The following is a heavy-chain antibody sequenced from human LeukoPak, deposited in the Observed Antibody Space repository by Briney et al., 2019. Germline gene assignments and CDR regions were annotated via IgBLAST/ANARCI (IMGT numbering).Heavy chain of an antibody. J-gene: IGHJ4*02. D-gene: IGHD5-18*01. CDR2: IYYSGST. V-gene: IGHV4-59*08. CDR1: GGSISSYY. CDR3: ASAGYSYGIDY. Sequence: SETLSLTCTVSGGSISSYYWSWIRQPPAKGLEWIGYIYYSGSTNYNPSLKSRVTISVDTSKNQFSLKLSSVTAADTAVYYCASAGYSYGIDYWGQGTLVTVSS.